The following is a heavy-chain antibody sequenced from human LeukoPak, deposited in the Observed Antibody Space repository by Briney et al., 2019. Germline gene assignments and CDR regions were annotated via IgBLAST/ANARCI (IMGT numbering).Heavy chain of an antibody. Sequence: SETLSLTCTVSGGSISRYYWSWIRQPPGKGLEWIGYIYYRGTTNYIPSLKSRVTMSVDTSKNQFSLKLSSVTAADTAVYYCARVRKAALNYYYYMDVWGKGTTVTVSS. J-gene: IGHJ6*03. D-gene: IGHD6-13*01. CDR2: IYYRGTT. CDR3: ARVRKAALNYYYYMDV. V-gene: IGHV4-59*01. CDR1: GGSISRYY.